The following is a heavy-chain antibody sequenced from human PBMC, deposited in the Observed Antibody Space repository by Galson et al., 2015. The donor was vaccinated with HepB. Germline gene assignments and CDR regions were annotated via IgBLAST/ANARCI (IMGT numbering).Heavy chain of an antibody. CDR3: ANSAPAALYYYYYMDV. V-gene: IGHV3-23*01. J-gene: IGHJ6*03. Sequence: SLRLSCAASGFTFSSYAMSWVRQAPGKGLEWVSAISGSGGSTYYADSVKGRFTISRDNSKNTLYLQMNSLRAEDTAVYYCANSAPAALYYYYYMDVWGKGTTVTVSS. CDR2: ISGSGGST. D-gene: IGHD2-2*01. CDR1: GFTFSSYA.